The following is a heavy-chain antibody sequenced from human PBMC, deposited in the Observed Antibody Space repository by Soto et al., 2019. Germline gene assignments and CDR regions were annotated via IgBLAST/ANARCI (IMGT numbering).Heavy chain of an antibody. CDR2: ISYDGSNK. CDR3: AKDGADWGRTMVLPNGMDV. D-gene: IGHD7-27*01. J-gene: IGHJ6*02. CDR1: GFTFSSYG. Sequence: GGSLRLSCAASGFTFSSYGMHWVRQAPGKGLEWVAVISYDGSNKYYADSVKGRFTISRDNSKNTLYLQMNSLRAEDTAVYYCAKDGADWGRTMVLPNGMDVCGQGTTVTVSS. V-gene: IGHV3-30*18.